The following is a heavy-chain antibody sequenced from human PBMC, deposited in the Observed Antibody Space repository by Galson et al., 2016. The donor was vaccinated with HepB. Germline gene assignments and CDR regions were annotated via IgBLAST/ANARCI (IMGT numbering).Heavy chain of an antibody. D-gene: IGHD6-13*01. V-gene: IGHV2-5*02. CDR1: DFLVTTSGVG. Sequence: PALVKPTQTLTLTCTFSDFLVTTSGVGVGWIRQPPGKALEWLALISWDDDKRYSPSLKTRLTITKDTSKNQVVLTMTNMDPVDTATYYCACVHRPYSSTFNSFDIWGQGTMVTVSS. J-gene: IGHJ3*02. CDR3: ACVHRPYSSTFNSFDI. CDR2: ISWDDDK.